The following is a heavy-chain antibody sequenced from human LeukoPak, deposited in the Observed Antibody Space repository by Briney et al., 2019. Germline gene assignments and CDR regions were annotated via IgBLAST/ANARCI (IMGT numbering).Heavy chain of an antibody. CDR1: GFSFSRYA. D-gene: IGHD2/OR15-2a*01. CDR2: INGRGSST. CDR3: AYSTKNYDYAMDV. J-gene: IGHJ6*02. Sequence: PSGGSLRLSCAASGFSFSRYAMIWVRQAPGKGLEWVSFINGRGSSTYYGDSVKGRFTISRDNSRNTLYLQMNSLRVEDTAVYYCAYSTKNYDYAMDVWGQGTTVTVSS. V-gene: IGHV3-23*01.